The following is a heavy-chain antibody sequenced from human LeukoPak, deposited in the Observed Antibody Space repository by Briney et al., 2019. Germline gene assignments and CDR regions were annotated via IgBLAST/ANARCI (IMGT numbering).Heavy chain of an antibody. CDR3: ARDSSGLSFDY. Sequence: PGGSLRLSCAASGFIVSSNYMNWVRQAPGKGLEWVSVIYSGGSTYYADSVKGRFTISRHNSKNTLYLQMNSLRADDTAVYYCARDSSGLSFDYWGQGTLVTVSS. D-gene: IGHD6-19*01. J-gene: IGHJ4*02. V-gene: IGHV3-53*04. CDR2: IYSGGST. CDR1: GFIVSSNY.